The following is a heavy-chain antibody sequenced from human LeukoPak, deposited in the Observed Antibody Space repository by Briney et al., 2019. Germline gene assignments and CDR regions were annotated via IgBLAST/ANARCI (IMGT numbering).Heavy chain of an antibody. CDR2: ISSSGGTI. V-gene: IGHV3-48*03. CDR1: GFTFSSYE. D-gene: IGHD6-6*01. Sequence: GGSLRLSCAASGFTFSSYEMNWVRQAPGKGLEWVSYISSSGGTIYYADSVKGRFTISRDNAKNSLYLQMNSLRAEDTAVYYCARESSSFDYWGQGTLVTVSS. CDR3: ARESSSFDY. J-gene: IGHJ4*02.